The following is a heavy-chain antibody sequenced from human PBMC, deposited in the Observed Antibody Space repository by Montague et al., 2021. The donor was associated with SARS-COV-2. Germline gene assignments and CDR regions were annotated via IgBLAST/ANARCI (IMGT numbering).Heavy chain of an antibody. V-gene: IGHV4-59*01. J-gene: IGHJ6*02. CDR1: GGSTNYYY. Sequence: SETLSLTCIVSGGSTNYYYWSWFRQSRGKGLEWIGYMYYSGSTNXNPSLKSRVTMSIDRSKNQFSLKLRSVTAADTAVYYCARVARYCTNGVCQTYYYYGLDVWGQGTTVTVSS. CDR3: ARVARYCTNGVCQTYYYYGLDV. CDR2: MYYSGST. D-gene: IGHD2-8*01.